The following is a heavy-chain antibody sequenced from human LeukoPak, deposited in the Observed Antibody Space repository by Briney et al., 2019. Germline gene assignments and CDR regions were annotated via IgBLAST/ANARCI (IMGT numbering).Heavy chain of an antibody. CDR1: GLTFGDAW. CDR3: ARPGYSSSWSAFDI. Sequence: PGGSRTLSCAASGLTFGDAWMTWVRQAPGKGLEWVSHITSSGSTIYYADSVKGRFTISRDNAKNSLYLQMNSLRAEDTAVYYCARPGYSSSWSAFDIWGQGTMVTVSS. CDR2: ITSSGSTI. V-gene: IGHV3-11*04. J-gene: IGHJ3*02. D-gene: IGHD6-13*01.